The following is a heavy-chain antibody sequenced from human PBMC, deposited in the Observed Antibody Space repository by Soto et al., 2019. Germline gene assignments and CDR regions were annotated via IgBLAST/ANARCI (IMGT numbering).Heavy chain of an antibody. D-gene: IGHD3-10*01. CDR2: IIPVFGTA. Sequence: SVKVSCKASGGTFSSYAISWVRQAPGQGLEWMGGIIPVFGTANYAQRFQGRVTITADESTSTAYMELSSLRSEDTAVYYCARGSPNYGSAPAYGMDVWGQGTTVTVSS. V-gene: IGHV1-69*13. J-gene: IGHJ6*02. CDR1: GGTFSSYA. CDR3: ARGSPNYGSAPAYGMDV.